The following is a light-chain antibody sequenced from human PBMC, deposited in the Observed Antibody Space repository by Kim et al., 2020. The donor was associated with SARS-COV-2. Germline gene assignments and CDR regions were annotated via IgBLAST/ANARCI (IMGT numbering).Light chain of an antibody. CDR3: MQGIHPIT. V-gene: IGKV2-30*01. Sequence: DVVMTQSPLSLPVTLGQPASISCRSSQSLVYSDGNTYLNWFQQRRGQSPRRLIYKVSNRDSGVPDRFSGSGSGTDFTLKISRVEAEDVGVYYCMQGIHPITFGQGTRLEIK. J-gene: IGKJ5*01. CDR2: KVS. CDR1: QSLVYSDGNTY.